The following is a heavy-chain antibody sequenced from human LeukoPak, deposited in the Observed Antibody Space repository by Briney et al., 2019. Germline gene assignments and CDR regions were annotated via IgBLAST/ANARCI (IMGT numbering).Heavy chain of an antibody. V-gene: IGHV3-15*01. J-gene: IGHJ4*02. CDR3: TTSAGIAAAHDY. CDR1: GFTFSNAW. CDR2: IKSKTDGGTT. Sequence: PGGSLRLSCEASGFTFSNAWMSWVRQAPGKGLEWVGRIKSKTDGGTTDYAAPVKGRFTISRDDSKNTLYLQMNSLKTEDTAVYYCTTSAGIAAAHDYWGQGTLVTVSS. D-gene: IGHD6-13*01.